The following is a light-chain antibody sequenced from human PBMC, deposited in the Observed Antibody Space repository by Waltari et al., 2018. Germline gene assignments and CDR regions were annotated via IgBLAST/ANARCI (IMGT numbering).Light chain of an antibody. CDR3: QQYGSSPWT. CDR1: QGVSNSY. CDR2: GAS. Sequence: ELVLTQSPGTLSLSPGERATISCRASQGVSNSYLAWDQQKPGQAPRLLIYGASSRATGIPDRFSGSGSGTDFTLTISRLESEDFAVYYCQQYGSSPWTFGQGTKVEIK. J-gene: IGKJ1*01. V-gene: IGKV3-20*01.